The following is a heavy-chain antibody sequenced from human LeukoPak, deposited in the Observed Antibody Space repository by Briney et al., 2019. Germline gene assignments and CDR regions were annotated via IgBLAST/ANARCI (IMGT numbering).Heavy chain of an antibody. CDR1: GYTFTTYA. V-gene: IGHV1-3*01. CDR2: INAYKGNT. J-gene: IGHJ6*02. CDR3: ARGRDYYFYHLDV. Sequence: ASVKVSCKASGYTFTTYAMHWVRQAPGQRLQWMGWINAYKGNTKYSQKFQGRVTITRDTSASTAYMELSSLRSEDTAVYYCARGRDYYFYHLDVWGQGTTVTVSS.